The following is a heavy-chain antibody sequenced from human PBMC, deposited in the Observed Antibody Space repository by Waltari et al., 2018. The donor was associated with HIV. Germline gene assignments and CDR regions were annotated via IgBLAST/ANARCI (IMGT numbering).Heavy chain of an antibody. CDR2: MSGSGGSA. CDR1: EFTFTKYA. J-gene: IGHJ4*02. V-gene: IGHV3-23*01. Sequence: EVQLLESGGGLVQPGGSLRLSCAASEFTFTKYAMNWVRQAPGKGREWVSAMSGSGGSAYYAESVKGRFTISRDNSKNTLFLQMDSLRAEDTAIYYCAKLSHIAVAGTIDYWGQGTLVTVSA. CDR3: AKLSHIAVAGTIDY. D-gene: IGHD6-19*01.